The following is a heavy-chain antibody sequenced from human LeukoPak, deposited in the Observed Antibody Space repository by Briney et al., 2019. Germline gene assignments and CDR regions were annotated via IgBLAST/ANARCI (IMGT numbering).Heavy chain of an antibody. CDR3: AREYSSGWYSAYYYYMDV. J-gene: IGHJ6*03. V-gene: IGHV4-4*07. CDR1: GVSISSYY. Sequence: PSETLSLTCTVSGVSISSYYWSWIRQPAGKGLEWIGRIYTTGSTNYNPSLKSRVTMSVNTSKNQLSLKLSSVTAADMAVYYCAREYSSGWYSAYYYYMDVWGKGTTVTISS. CDR2: IYTTGST. D-gene: IGHD6-19*01.